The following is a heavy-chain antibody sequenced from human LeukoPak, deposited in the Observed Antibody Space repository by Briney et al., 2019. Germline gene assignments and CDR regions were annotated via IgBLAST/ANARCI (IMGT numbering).Heavy chain of an antibody. CDR3: ARPLWFGELGSFGY. V-gene: IGHV4-59*08. CDR1: GGSISSYY. D-gene: IGHD3-10*01. Sequence: SETLSLNCTVSGGSISSYYWNWIRQPPGKGLEWIGYIYYSGSTNYNPSLKSRVTISVDTSKNQFSLKLSSVTAADTAVYYCARPLWFGELGSFGYWGQGTLVTVSS. CDR2: IYYSGST. J-gene: IGHJ4*02.